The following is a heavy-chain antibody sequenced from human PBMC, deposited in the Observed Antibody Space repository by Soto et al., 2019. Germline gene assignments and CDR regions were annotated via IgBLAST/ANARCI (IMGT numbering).Heavy chain of an antibody. CDR1: GLTFRGAW. J-gene: IGHJ4*02. CDR2: IRGTTDGGTT. D-gene: IGHD3-10*01. V-gene: IGHV3-15*07. CDR3: TTDLKGYGGDY. Sequence: EVQLVESGGGLVKPGGSLRLSCVVSGLTFRGAWVNWVRQAPGKGLEWVGRIRGTTDGGTTDYAAPVEGRFTISRDDSKNTVYLQSNILKVEAKGMYHCTTDLKGYGGDYCGPGNLVSVSS.